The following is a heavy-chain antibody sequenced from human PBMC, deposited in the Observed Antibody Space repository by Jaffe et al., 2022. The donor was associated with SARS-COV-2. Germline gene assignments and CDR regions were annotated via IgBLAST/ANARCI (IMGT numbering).Heavy chain of an antibody. Sequence: QLQLQESGPGLVKPSETLSLTCTVSGGSISSSSYYWGWIRQPPGKGLEWIGSIYYSGSTYYNPSLKSRVTISVDTSKNQFSLKLSSVTAADTAVYYCARLSYDILTGFDYWGQGTLVTVSS. J-gene: IGHJ4*02. CDR3: ARLSYDILTGFDY. CDR1: GGSISSSSYY. V-gene: IGHV4-39*01. CDR2: IYYSGST. D-gene: IGHD3-9*01.